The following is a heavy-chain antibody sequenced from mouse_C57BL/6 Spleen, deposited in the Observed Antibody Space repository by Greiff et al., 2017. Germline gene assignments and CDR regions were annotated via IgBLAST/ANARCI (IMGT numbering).Heavy chain of an antibody. CDR2: IYPGDGDT. CDR1: GYAFSSSW. J-gene: IGHJ2*01. CDR3: ARDGYYERFDY. V-gene: IGHV1-82*01. D-gene: IGHD2-3*01. Sequence: QVQLKESGPELVKPGASVKISCKASGYAFSSSWMNWVKQRPGKGLEWIGRIYPGDGDTNYNGKFKGKATLTADKSSSTAYMQLSSLTSEDSAVYFCARDGYYERFDYWGQGTTLTVSS.